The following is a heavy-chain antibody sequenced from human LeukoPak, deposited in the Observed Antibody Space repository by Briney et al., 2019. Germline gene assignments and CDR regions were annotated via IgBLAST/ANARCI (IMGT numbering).Heavy chain of an antibody. CDR2: IKEDGSEK. D-gene: IGHD3-3*01. CDR3: AKERHGITIFGVVIENWFDP. CDR1: GFTFTIYW. V-gene: IGHV3-7*01. Sequence: GGSLRLSCAASGFTFTIYWMSWVRQAPGKGLEWVANIKEDGSEKYYVDSVKGRFIISRDNSKNTLYLQMNSLRAEDTAVYYCAKERHGITIFGVVIENWFDPWGQGTLVTVSS. J-gene: IGHJ5*02.